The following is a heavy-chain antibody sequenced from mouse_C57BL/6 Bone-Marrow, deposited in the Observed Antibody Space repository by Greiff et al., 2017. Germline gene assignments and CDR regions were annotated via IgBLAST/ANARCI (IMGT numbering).Heavy chain of an antibody. V-gene: IGHV1-69*01. CDR2: IDPSDSYT. Sequence: QVQLQQPGAELVMPGASVKLSCKASGYTFTSYWMRWVKQRPGQGLEWIGEIDPSDSYTNYNQKFKGKSTLTVDKSSSTAYMQLSSLTSEDSAVYYCASHSYYYAMDYWGQGTSVTVSS. CDR3: ASHSYYYAMDY. J-gene: IGHJ4*01. CDR1: GYTFTSYW.